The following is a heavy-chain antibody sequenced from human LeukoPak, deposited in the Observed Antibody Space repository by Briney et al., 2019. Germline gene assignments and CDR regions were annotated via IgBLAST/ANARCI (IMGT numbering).Heavy chain of an antibody. V-gene: IGHV4-39*07. D-gene: IGHD4-17*01. Sequence: SETLSLTCTVSGGSISSSSYYWGWIRQPPGKGLEWIGSIYYSGSTYYNPSLKSRVTISVDTSKNQFSLKLSSVTAADTAVYYCARGSLATVTTFDYWGQGTLVTVSS. CDR2: IYYSGST. CDR3: ARGSLATVTTFDY. J-gene: IGHJ4*02. CDR1: GGSISSSSYY.